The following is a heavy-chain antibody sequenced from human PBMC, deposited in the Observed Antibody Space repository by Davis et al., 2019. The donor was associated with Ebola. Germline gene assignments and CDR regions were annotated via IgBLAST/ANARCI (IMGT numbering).Heavy chain of an antibody. J-gene: IGHJ6*02. CDR2: ISGSGGST. V-gene: IGHV3-23*01. CDR1: GFTFSSYA. D-gene: IGHD2-8*02. Sequence: PGGSLRLSCAASGFTFSSYAMSWVRQAPGKGLEWVSAISGSGGSTYYADSVKGRFTISRDNSKNTLYLQMNSLRAEDTAVYYCAKDLGYCTGGVCSQTGGYYYGMDVWGQGTTVTVSS. CDR3: AKDLGYCTGGVCSQTGGYYYGMDV.